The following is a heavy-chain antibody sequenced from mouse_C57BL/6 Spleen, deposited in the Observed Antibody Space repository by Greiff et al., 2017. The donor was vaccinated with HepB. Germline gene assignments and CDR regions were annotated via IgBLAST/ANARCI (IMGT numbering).Heavy chain of an antibody. J-gene: IGHJ2*01. CDR1: GYTFTSYW. V-gene: IGHV1-59*01. CDR2: IDPSDSYT. D-gene: IGHD1-1*01. Sequence: QVQLQQPGAELVRPGTSVKLSCKASGYTFTSYWMHWVKQRPGQGLEWIGVIDPSDSYTNYNQKFKGKATLTVDTSSSTAYMQLSSLTSEDSAVYYCARGVITTGGNFDYWGQGTTLTVSS. CDR3: ARGVITTGGNFDY.